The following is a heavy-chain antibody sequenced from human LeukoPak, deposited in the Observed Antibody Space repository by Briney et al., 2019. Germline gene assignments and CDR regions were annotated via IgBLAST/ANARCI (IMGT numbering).Heavy chain of an antibody. J-gene: IGHJ4*02. D-gene: IGHD2-2*02. CDR3: AKGSRGYTNYYFDY. Sequence: GGSLRLSCAASGFAFRTYGMHWVRQAPGKGLEWVSYISSSGSTIYYADSVKGRITISRDNAKNSLYLQMNSLRAEDTAVYYCAKGSRGYTNYYFDYWGQGTLVTVSS. CDR2: ISSSGSTI. V-gene: IGHV3-48*04. CDR1: GFAFRTYG.